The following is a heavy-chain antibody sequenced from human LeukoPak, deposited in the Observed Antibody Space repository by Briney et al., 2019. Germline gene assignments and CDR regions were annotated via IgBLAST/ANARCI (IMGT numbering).Heavy chain of an antibody. CDR1: GGSFSGYY. J-gene: IGHJ4*02. V-gene: IGHV4-34*01. CDR3: ASRVTTPHFDY. Sequence: SETLSLTCAVYGGSFSGYYWSWIRQPPGKGLEWIGEINHSGSTNYNPSLKSRVTISVDTSKNQFSLKLSSVTAADTAVYYCASRVTTPHFDYWGQGTLVTVSS. D-gene: IGHD4-17*01. CDR2: INHSGST.